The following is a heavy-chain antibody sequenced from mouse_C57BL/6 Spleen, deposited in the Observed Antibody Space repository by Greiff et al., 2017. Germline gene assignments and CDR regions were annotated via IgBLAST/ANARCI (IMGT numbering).Heavy chain of an antibody. V-gene: IGHV5-16*01. CDR3: ARVLYGNPYYFDY. CDR2: INYDGSST. J-gene: IGHJ2*01. CDR1: GFTFSDYY. D-gene: IGHD2-1*01. Sequence: EVHLVESEGGLVQPGGSMKLSCTASGFTFSDYYMAWVRQVPEKGLEWVANINYDGSSTYYLDSLQSLVIISRDNAKNILYLQMSSLKSEDTATYYCARVLYGNPYYFDYWGQGTTLTVSS.